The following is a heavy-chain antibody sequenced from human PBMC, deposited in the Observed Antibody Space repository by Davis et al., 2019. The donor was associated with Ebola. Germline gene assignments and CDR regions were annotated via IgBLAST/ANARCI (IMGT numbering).Heavy chain of an antibody. CDR2: IKGDGSRT. D-gene: IGHD4-17*01. V-gene: IGHV3-74*01. Sequence: GESLKISCAASGFTFSSYWMHWVRQVPGEGLVLVSGIKGDGSRTSYADSVKGRFTISRDNAKNTLYLQMNSLRAEDTAVYYCARDGADYGDYGAVRVFDYWGQGTLVTVSS. CDR3: ARDGADYGDYGAVRVFDY. CDR1: GFTFSSYW. J-gene: IGHJ4*02.